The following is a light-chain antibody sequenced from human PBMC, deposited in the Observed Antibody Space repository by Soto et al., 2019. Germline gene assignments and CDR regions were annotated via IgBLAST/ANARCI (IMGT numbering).Light chain of an antibody. CDR1: SSNIGAGYD. Sequence: QSVLTQPPSVSGAPGQMVTISCTGSSSNIGAGYDVHWYQQLPGRAPKLLIYGNTTRPSGVPDRFSGSKSGTSASLAITGLQAEDEADYYCLSFDSSLSVVFGGGTKLTVL. CDR2: GNT. J-gene: IGLJ2*01. V-gene: IGLV1-40*01. CDR3: LSFDSSLSVV.